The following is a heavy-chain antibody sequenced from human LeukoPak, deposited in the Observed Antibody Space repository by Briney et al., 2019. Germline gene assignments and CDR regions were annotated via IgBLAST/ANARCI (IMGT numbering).Heavy chain of an antibody. CDR2: INQDLSET. Sequence: PGGSLRLSCAASGFTFTNYVMNWVRQAPGKGPEWVAHINQDLSETYYVDSVRGRFSIARDNAKNSVYLQMNGLRAEDTAVYYCARDPSRGYNYGYGDYWGQGTLVTVSS. J-gene: IGHJ4*02. D-gene: IGHD5-18*01. CDR3: ARDPSRGYNYGYGDY. CDR1: GFTFTNYV. V-gene: IGHV3-7*01.